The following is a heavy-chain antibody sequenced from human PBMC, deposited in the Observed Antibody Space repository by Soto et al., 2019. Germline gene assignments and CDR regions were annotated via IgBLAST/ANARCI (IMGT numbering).Heavy chain of an antibody. Sequence: QVQLVESGGGVVQAGRSLRLSCAASGFTFSSYAMHWVRQAPGKGLEWVAVISYDGSNKYYADSVKGRFTISRDNSKNTLYLQMNSLRAEDTAVYYCARNDRYYYDSSGYPGLTDYWGQGTLVTVSS. CDR2: ISYDGSNK. J-gene: IGHJ4*02. CDR3: ARNDRYYYDSSGYPGLTDY. CDR1: GFTFSSYA. V-gene: IGHV3-30-3*01. D-gene: IGHD3-22*01.